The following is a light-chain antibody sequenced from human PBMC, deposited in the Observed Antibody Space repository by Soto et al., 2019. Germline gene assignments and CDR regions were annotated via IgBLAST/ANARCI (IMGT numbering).Light chain of an antibody. V-gene: IGLV2-8*01. CDR1: SSDVGGYNY. CDR2: EVN. J-gene: IGLJ3*02. Sequence: QSALTQPPSASGSPGQSVTISCTGTSSDVGGYNYVSWYQQHPGKAPKLMIYEVNKRPSGVPDRFSGSKSGNTASLTVSGLQSEDEADYYCNSYAGNTNGVFGGGTKLTVL. CDR3: NSYAGNTNGV.